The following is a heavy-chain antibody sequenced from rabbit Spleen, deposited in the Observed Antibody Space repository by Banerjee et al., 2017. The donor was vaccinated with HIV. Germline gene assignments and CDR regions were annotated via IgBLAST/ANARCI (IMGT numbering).Heavy chain of an antibody. CDR1: GFDFSSSYW. Sequence: QEQLEESGGGLVKPGGSLTLTCTASGFDFSSSYWMSWVRQAPGKGLEWIGCIYAGGTDNTYYASWAKGRFTCSKTSSTTVTLQMTSLTVADTATYFCARDTGSSFSSYGMDLWGPGTLVT. J-gene: IGHJ6*01. CDR3: ARDTGSSFSSYGMDL. V-gene: IGHV1S45*01. D-gene: IGHD8-1*01. CDR2: IYAGGTDNT.